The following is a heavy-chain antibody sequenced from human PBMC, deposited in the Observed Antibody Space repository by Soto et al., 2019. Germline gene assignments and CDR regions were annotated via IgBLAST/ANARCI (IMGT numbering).Heavy chain of an antibody. J-gene: IGHJ6*02. CDR2: ISAYNGNT. V-gene: IGHV1-18*01. CDR1: GYTFTSYG. CDR3: ARDRRYSGYDYYYYYGMDV. Sequence: GASVKVSGKASGYTFTSYGISWVLQAPGQGLEWMGWISAYNGNTNYAQKLQGRVTMTTDTSTSTAYMELRSLRSDDTAVYYCARDRRYSGYDYYYYYGMDVWGQGTTVTVSS. D-gene: IGHD5-12*01.